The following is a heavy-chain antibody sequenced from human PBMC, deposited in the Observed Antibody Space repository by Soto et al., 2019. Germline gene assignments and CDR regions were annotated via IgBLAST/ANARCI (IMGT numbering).Heavy chain of an antibody. J-gene: IGHJ1*01. CDR3: ARGVTIFGVVSPLGY. CDR2: ISYDGSNK. CDR1: GITFSSYA. D-gene: IGHD3-3*01. V-gene: IGHV3-30-3*01. Sequence: QVQLVESGGGVVQPGRCLRVSCAASGITFSSYAMHWVRQAPGKGLEWVAVISYDGSNKYYADSVKGRFTISRDNSKNTLYLQMNSLRAEDTAVYYCARGVTIFGVVSPLGYWGQGTLVTVSS.